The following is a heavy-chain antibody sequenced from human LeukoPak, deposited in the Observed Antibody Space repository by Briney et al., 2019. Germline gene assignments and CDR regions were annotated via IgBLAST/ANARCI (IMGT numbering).Heavy chain of an antibody. CDR3: ARGDANWFDP. J-gene: IGHJ5*02. CDR1: GGSFSGYY. V-gene: IGHV4-34*01. CDR2: INHSGST. Sequence: SETLSLTCAVYGGSFSGYYWSWIRQPPGKGLEWIGEINHSGSTNYIPSLKSRVTISVDTSKNQFSLKLSSVTAADTAVYYCARGDANWFDPWGQGTLVTVSS.